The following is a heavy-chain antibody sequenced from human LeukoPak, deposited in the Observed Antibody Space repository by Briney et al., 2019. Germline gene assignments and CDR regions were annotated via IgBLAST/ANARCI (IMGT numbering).Heavy chain of an antibody. Sequence: SETLPLTCTVSGGSISSYYWSWIRQPPGKGLEWIGYIYYSGSTNYNPSLKSRVTISVDTSKNQFSLTLSSVTAADTAVYYCARVYTGSSWDYYYYMDVWGKGTTVTVSS. D-gene: IGHD6-13*01. V-gene: IGHV4-59*08. CDR2: IYYSGST. J-gene: IGHJ6*03. CDR3: ARVYTGSSWDYYYYMDV. CDR1: GGSISSYY.